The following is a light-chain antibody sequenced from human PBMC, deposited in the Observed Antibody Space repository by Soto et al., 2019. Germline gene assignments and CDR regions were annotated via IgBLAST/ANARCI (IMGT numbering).Light chain of an antibody. CDR3: QQYGSSPYP. CDR2: AAS. J-gene: IGKJ2*01. V-gene: IGKV3D-20*01. CDR1: QSVSSSY. Sequence: IVLTQSPATLSLSPGERATLSCGASQSVSSSYLAWYQQKPGLAPRLLIYAASSRATGIPARFSGSGSGTDFPLTLSRLEPEDFAVYSCQQYGSSPYPFGQGTKLEIK.